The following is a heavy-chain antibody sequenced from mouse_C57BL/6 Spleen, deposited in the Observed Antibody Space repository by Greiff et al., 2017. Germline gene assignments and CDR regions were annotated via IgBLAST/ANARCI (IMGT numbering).Heavy chain of an antibody. CDR1: GYTFTTYP. D-gene: IGHD4-1*01. Sequence: QVQLQQSGAELVKPGASVKMSCTASGYTFTTYPIEWMKQNHGKILEWIGNFHPYNDDTKSNEKFKGKATLTVEKSSSTVYFELSRLTSDASYVYCCARRGASWDGDWYFDVWGTGATVTVSS. J-gene: IGHJ1*03. CDR2: FHPYNDDT. CDR3: ARRGASWDGDWYFDV. V-gene: IGHV1-47*01.